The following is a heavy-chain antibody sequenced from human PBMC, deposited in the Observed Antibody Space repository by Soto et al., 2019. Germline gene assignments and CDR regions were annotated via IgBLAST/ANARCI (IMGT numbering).Heavy chain of an antibody. D-gene: IGHD3-16*02. CDR2: IFYNGIT. V-gene: IGHV4-39*02. J-gene: IGHJ4*02. CDR1: GGSISSISHS. Sequence: ASETLSLTCTVSGGSISSISHSWGWIRQSPGQGLEWIGNIFYNGITYYNPSLKSRVTISADTSKNHFSLKLRSVTVADTAVYSCARLVTRTQYYFHFWCQGSLVTVSS. CDR3: ARLVTRTQYYFHF.